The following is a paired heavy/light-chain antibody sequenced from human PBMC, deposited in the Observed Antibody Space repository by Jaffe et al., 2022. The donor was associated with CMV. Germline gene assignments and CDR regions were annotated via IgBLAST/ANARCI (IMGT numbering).Heavy chain of an antibody. J-gene: IGHJ3*02. CDR1: GFSLSTSGVG. V-gene: IGHV2-5*01. Sequence: QITLKESGPTLVKPTQTLTLTCTFSGFSLSTSGVGVGWIRQPPGKALEWLALIYWNDDKRYSPSLKSRLTITKDTSKNQVVLTMTNMDPVDTATYYCAHRRGGDYDSSGYYYSPDDAFDIWGQGTMVTVSS. CDR3: AHRRGGDYDSSGYYYSPDDAFDI. D-gene: IGHD3-22*01. CDR2: IYWNDDK.
Light chain of an antibody. CDR1: ALPKQY. V-gene: IGLV3-25*03. Sequence: SYELTQPPSVSVSPGQTARITCSGDALPKQYAYWYQQKPGQAPVLVIYKDSERPSGIPERFSGSSSGTTVTLTISGVQAEDEADYYCQSADSSGTYRFGGGTKLTVL. CDR3: QSADSSGTYR. J-gene: IGLJ3*02. CDR2: KDS.